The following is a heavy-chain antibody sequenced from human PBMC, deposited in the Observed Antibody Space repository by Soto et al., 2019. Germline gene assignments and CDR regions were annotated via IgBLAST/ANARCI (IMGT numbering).Heavy chain of an antibody. CDR3: ARNQLLFDY. J-gene: IGHJ4*02. D-gene: IGHD1-7*01. V-gene: IGHV1-18*01. CDR1: GYTFTSYG. Sequence: QVQLVQSGAEVKRPGASVKVSCKASGYTFTSYGISWVRRAPGQGLEWMGGISADNGNTNYAQKVXXRXTXNTDTSTGTAYMELRSLRSDDTAVYYCARNQLLFDYWGQGTLVTVSS. CDR2: ISADNGNT.